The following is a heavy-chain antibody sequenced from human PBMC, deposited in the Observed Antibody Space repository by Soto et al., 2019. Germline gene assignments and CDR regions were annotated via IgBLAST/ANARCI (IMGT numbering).Heavy chain of an antibody. CDR1: GFTFSSFA. CDR3: AKGSSAMPEVNFFDP. V-gene: IGHV3-23*01. CDR2: ITGGGIST. Sequence: EGQVSESGGGLVQPGESLRLSCTASGFTFSSFAMSWVRQAPGRGLEWVSSITGGGISTYFADSVKGRFSISRDNFKKILYLHFDSLKGEDTAIYYCAKGSSAMPEVNFFDPWGPGTLVTVSP. J-gene: IGHJ5*02. D-gene: IGHD2-2*01.